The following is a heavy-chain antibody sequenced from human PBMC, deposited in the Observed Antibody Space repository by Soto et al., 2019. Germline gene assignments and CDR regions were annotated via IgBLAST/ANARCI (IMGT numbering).Heavy chain of an antibody. Sequence: ASVKVSCKASGGTFSGYAISWVRQAPGQGLEWMGGIIPIFGTANYAQKFQGRVTITADKSTSTAYMELSSLRSEDTAVYYCARDRYYDSSGYFYYSDYWGQGALVTVSS. CDR3: ARDRYYDSSGYFYYSDY. V-gene: IGHV1-69*06. J-gene: IGHJ4*02. D-gene: IGHD3-22*01. CDR2: IIPIFGTA. CDR1: GGTFSGYA.